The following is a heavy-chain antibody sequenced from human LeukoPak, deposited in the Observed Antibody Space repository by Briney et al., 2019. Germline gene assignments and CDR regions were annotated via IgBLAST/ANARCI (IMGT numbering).Heavy chain of an antibody. Sequence: GGSLRLSCAASGFTFSNYGMHWVRQAPGKGLEWVAVIWYDGSNKYYADSVKGRFTISRDNFKNTLYLQMNSLSVEDTAVYYCAVWYYSADSYGMDVWGQGTTVTVSS. CDR3: AVWYYSADSYGMDV. D-gene: IGHD4-11*01. CDR2: IWYDGSNK. V-gene: IGHV3-33*01. CDR1: GFTFSNYG. J-gene: IGHJ6*02.